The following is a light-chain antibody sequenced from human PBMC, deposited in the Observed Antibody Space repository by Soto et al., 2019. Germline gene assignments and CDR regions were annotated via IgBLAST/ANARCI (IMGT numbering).Light chain of an antibody. CDR1: SSNIGAGYD. CDR2: GNS. V-gene: IGLV1-40*01. Sequence: QSVLTQPPSVSGAPGQRVTISCTGSSSNIGAGYDVHWYQQLPGTAPNLLIYGNSKRPSGVPDRFSGSKSGTSAALAITGLQAEDEADYYCQSYDSSLSGSYVFGTGTKV. CDR3: QSYDSSLSGSYV. J-gene: IGLJ1*01.